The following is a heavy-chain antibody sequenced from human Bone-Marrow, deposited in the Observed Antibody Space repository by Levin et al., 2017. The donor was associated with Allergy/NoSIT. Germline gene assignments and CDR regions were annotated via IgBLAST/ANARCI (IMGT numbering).Heavy chain of an antibody. J-gene: IGHJ4*02. Sequence: SETLSLTCSVSGASINSHNNFWGWLRQSPGKGLEWIATISYTGNTYYNASLRSRVTISVATSKSQLSLQLASVTAADTAVYYCAKHIADVSLVRGLDRAFDSWGQGTLVSVSS. D-gene: IGHD3-10*01. CDR1: GASINSHNNF. V-gene: IGHV4-39*01. CDR3: AKHIADVSLVRGLDRAFDS. CDR2: ISYTGNT.